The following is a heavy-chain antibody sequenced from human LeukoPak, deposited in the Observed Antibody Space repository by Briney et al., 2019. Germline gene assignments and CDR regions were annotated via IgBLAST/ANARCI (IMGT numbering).Heavy chain of an antibody. J-gene: IGHJ4*02. CDR3: ARAVGFRSAASSTSCPDY. CDR1: GGTFSSYA. Sequence: ASVKVSCKASGGTFSSYAISWVRQAPGQGLEWMGRIIPILGIANYAQKFQGRVTITADKSTSTAYMELSSLRSEDTAVYYCARAVGFRSAASSTSCPDYWGQGTLVTVSS. D-gene: IGHD2-2*01. CDR2: IIPILGIA. V-gene: IGHV1-69*04.